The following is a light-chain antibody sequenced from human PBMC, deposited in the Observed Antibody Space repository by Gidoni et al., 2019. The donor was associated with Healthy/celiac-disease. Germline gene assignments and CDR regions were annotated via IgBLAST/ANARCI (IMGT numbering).Light chain of an antibody. CDR2: DAS. CDR1: QSISSC. V-gene: IGKV1-5*01. J-gene: IGKJ5*01. CDR3: QQYNSYSTT. Sequence: DIEMTQSPATLAASVGDRVTITCRASQSISSCFAWYQQKPGKAPKLLIYDASSLESGVPSRFSGSGSGTEFTLTISSLQPDDFATYYCQQYNSYSTTFGQGTRLEIK.